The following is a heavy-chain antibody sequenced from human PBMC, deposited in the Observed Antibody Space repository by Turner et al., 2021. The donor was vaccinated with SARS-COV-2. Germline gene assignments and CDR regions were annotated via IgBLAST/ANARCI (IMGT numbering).Heavy chain of an antibody. CDR3: ARGGGYSYGALDY. V-gene: IGHV4-34*01. CDR2: INHSGST. Sequence: QVQLRQWGAGLLKPSEPLSLTCAVYGGSFSGYYWSWIRQPPGKGLEWIGEINHSGSTNYNPSLKSRVTISVDTSKNQFSLKLSSVTAADTAVYYCARGGGYSYGALDYWGQGTLVTVSS. CDR1: GGSFSGYY. D-gene: IGHD5-18*01. J-gene: IGHJ4*02.